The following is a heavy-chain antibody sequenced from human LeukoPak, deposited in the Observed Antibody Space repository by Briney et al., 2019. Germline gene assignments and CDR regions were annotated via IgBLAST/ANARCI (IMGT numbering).Heavy chain of an antibody. CDR1: GYSIRSGYY. Sequence: SETLSLTCAVSGYSIRSGYYWGWIRQPPGTGLEWVGSIYHSGSIYYNPTLKGRVTISIDTSKNQFSLKLSSVTAADTAVYYCARPRSAYIFDYWGQGTLVTVSS. D-gene: IGHD5-12*01. J-gene: IGHJ4*02. CDR3: ARPRSAYIFDY. CDR2: IYHSGSI. V-gene: IGHV4-38-2*01.